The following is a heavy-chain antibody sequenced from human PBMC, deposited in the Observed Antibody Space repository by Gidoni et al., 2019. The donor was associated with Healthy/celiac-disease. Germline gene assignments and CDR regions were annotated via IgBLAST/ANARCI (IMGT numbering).Heavy chain of an antibody. D-gene: IGHD3-22*01. Sequence: QVQLVESGGGVVQPGRYLRLSCSASGFTFSIYGVHWVRQSPGKGLEWVAVIWYDGSNKYYADSVKGRFTISRDNSKNTLYLQMNSLRAEDTAVYYCAREGYDSSRDAFDIWGQGTMVTVSS. CDR2: IWYDGSNK. CDR3: AREGYDSSRDAFDI. V-gene: IGHV3-33*01. CDR1: GFTFSIYG. J-gene: IGHJ3*02.